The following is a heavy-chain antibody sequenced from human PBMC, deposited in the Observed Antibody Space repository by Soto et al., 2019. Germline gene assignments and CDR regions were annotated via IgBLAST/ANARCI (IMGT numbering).Heavy chain of an antibody. D-gene: IGHD1-26*01. CDR1: GGSISGYY. Sequence: SETLSLTCTVSGGSISGYYWSWIRQHPGKGLEWIGYIYYSGNTYYNPSLKSRVTISVDTSKNQFSLKLTSVTAADTAVYYCARDLGAQIVDYWGQGTLVTVSS. CDR3: ARDLGAQIVDY. CDR2: IYYSGNT. V-gene: IGHV4-31*03. J-gene: IGHJ4*02.